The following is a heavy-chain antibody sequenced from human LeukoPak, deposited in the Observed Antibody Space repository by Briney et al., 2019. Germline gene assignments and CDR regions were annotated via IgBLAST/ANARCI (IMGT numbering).Heavy chain of an antibody. CDR2: ISYDGSNK. D-gene: IGHD3-3*01. CDR1: GFTFSSYA. V-gene: IGHV3-30-3*01. J-gene: IGHJ6*02. CDR3: ARDVLYVFQRMDV. Sequence: GGSLRLSCAASGFTFSSYAMSWVRQAPGKGLEWVAVISYDGSNKYYADSVKGRFTISRDNSKNTLYLQMNSLRAEDTAVYYCARDVLYVFQRMDVWGQGTTVTVSS.